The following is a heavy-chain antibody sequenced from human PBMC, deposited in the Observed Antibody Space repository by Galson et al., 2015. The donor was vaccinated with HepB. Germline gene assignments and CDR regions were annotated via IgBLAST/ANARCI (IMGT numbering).Heavy chain of an antibody. CDR2: ITGSGDTT. D-gene: IGHD2-2*01. V-gene: IGHV3-23*01. J-gene: IGHJ4*02. CDR1: GFTFSDYG. CDR3: ARGGFCAGTSCYQGDY. Sequence: SLRLSCATSGFTFSDYGMSWVRQAPGKGLERVSAITGSGDTTYYADSVMGRFTISRDNSKTTLYLQMNSLRVEDTAVYYCARGGFCAGTSCYQGDYWGQGTLVTVSS.